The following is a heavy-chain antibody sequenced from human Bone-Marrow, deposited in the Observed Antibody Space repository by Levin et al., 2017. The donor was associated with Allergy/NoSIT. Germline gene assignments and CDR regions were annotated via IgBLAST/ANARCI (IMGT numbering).Heavy chain of an antibody. CDR1: GFTFSEYA. D-gene: IGHD4-17*01. J-gene: IGHJ4*02. Sequence: GGSLRLSCAASGFTFSEYAMSWVRQAPGKGLEWVSAISGSGAGTFYGDSVQGRFAISRDNSKNTVFLQMNSLRAEDTAVYFCAKDDPSDGDYGPSFDSWGQGTLVTVSS. CDR2: ISGSGAGT. CDR3: AKDDPSDGDYGPSFDS. V-gene: IGHV3-23*01.